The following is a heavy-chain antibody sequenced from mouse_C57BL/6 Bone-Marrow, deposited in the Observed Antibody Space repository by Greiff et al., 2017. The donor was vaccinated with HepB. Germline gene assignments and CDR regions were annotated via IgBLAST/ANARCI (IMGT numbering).Heavy chain of an antibody. D-gene: IGHD1-1*01. CDR2: IYPRSGNT. J-gene: IGHJ3*01. V-gene: IGHV1-81*01. CDR1: GYTFTSYG. CDR3: YGSSYWFAY. Sequence: VKVVESGAELARPGASVKLSCKASGYTFTSYGISWVKQRTGQGLEWIGEIYPRSGNTYYNEKFKGKATLTADKSSSTAYMELRSLTSEDSAVYFCYGSSYWFAYWGQGTLVTVSA.